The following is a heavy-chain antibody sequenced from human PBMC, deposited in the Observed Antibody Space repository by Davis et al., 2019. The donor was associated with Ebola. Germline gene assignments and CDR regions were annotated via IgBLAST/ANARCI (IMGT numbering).Heavy chain of an antibody. CDR2: IYYSGST. CDR3: ARSGIAAAIDF. J-gene: IGHJ4*02. D-gene: IGHD6-13*01. CDR1: GGSVSSGGFY. Sequence: MPSETLSLTCTVSGGSVSSGGFYWSWIRQPPGKGLEWIAYIYYSGSTNYNPSLKSRVTISLDTSKNQFSLKLSSVTAADTAVYYCARSGIAAAIDFWGQGTLVTVSS. V-gene: IGHV4-61*08.